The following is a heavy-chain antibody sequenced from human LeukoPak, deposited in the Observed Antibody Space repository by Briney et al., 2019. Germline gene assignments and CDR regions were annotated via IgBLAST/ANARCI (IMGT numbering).Heavy chain of an antibody. CDR3: ARDYGGNSFNYYYYYYMDV. D-gene: IGHD4-23*01. CDR2: ISYDGSNK. V-gene: IGHV3-30*01. J-gene: IGHJ6*03. CDR1: GFTFSSYA. Sequence: GGSLRLSCAASGFTFSSYAMHWVRQAPGKGLEWVAVISYDGSNKYYADSVKDRFTISRDNSKNTLYLQMNSLRAEDTAVYYCARDYGGNSFNYYYYYYMDVWGKGTTVTVSS.